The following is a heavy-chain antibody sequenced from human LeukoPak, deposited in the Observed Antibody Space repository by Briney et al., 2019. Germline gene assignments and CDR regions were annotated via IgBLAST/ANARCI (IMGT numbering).Heavy chain of an antibody. J-gene: IGHJ6*02. D-gene: IGHD6-19*01. Sequence: SETLSLTCTVSGGSISSYYWSWIRQPPGKGLEWIGYIYYSGSTNYNPSLKSRVTISVDTSKNQFSLKLNSVTAADTAMYYCARHSIVVAGIAMDVWGQGTTVTVSS. CDR1: GGSISSYY. CDR3: ARHSIVVAGIAMDV. CDR2: IYYSGST. V-gene: IGHV4-59*08.